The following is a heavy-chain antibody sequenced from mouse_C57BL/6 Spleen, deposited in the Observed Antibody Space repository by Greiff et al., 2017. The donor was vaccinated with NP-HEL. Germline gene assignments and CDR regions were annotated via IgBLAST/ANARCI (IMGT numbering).Heavy chain of an antibody. CDR2: IYPGDGDT. Sequence: QVQLQQSGPELVKPGASVKISCKASGYAFSSSWMNWVKQRPGKGLEWIGRIYPGDGDTNYNGKFKGKATLTADKSSSTAYMQLSSLTSEDSAVYYCARDITDWFAYWGQGTLVTVSA. CDR3: ARDITDWFAY. J-gene: IGHJ3*01. CDR1: GYAFSSSW. V-gene: IGHV1-82*01.